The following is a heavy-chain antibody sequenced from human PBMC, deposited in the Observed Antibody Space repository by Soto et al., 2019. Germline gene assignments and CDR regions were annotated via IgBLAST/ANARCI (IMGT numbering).Heavy chain of an antibody. Sequence: SETLSLTCSVAGGSLSSYYWRWIRQPPGKGLEWIGYIYYSGSTNYNPSLKSRVTISVDTSKNQFSLKLSSVTAADTAVYYCARGSYGGNSWGQGNLVTVSS. CDR2: IYYSGST. CDR1: GGSLSSYY. V-gene: IGHV4-59*01. D-gene: IGHD4-17*01. J-gene: IGHJ4*02. CDR3: ARGSYGGNS.